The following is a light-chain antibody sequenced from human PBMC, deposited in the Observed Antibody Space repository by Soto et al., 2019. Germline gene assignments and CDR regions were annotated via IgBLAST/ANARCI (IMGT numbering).Light chain of an antibody. CDR3: QHRSNWPLN. Sequence: EIVLTHSPATLSLSPGERATLSCRASQSVSSYLAWYQQKPGQAPRLLIYDASNRATGIPARFSGSGSGTDFTLTITSLEPEDFAVYYCQHRSNWPLNFGGGTKVDIK. V-gene: IGKV3-11*01. CDR2: DAS. CDR1: QSVSSY. J-gene: IGKJ4*01.